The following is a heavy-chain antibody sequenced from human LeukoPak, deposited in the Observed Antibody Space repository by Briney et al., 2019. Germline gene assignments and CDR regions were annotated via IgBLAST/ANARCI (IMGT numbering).Heavy chain of an antibody. CDR2: ISDRTSDT. J-gene: IGHJ6*02. V-gene: IGHV3-11*06. CDR1: GFTFSDYY. CDR3: AKGAPYYYAMDV. Sequence: GGSLRLSCAASGFTFSDYYMSWIRQAPGKGLEWVSYISDRTSDTNYIDSVKGRFTVSRDNAKNSLYLQMNSLRAEDTAMYYCAKGAPYYYAMDVWGQGTTVTVSS.